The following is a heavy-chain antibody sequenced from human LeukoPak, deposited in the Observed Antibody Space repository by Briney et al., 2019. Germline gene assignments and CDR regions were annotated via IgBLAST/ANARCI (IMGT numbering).Heavy chain of an antibody. J-gene: IGHJ4*02. Sequence: ASVKVSCKASGYTLTSYGISWVRQAPGQGLGWMGWISAYNGNTNYAQKLQGRVTMTTDTSTSTAYMELSSLRSEDTAVYYCAASDYDFWSGYYTGTFDYWGQGTLVTVSS. CDR3: AASDYDFWSGYYTGTFDY. D-gene: IGHD3-3*01. CDR1: GYTLTSYG. V-gene: IGHV1-18*01. CDR2: ISAYNGNT.